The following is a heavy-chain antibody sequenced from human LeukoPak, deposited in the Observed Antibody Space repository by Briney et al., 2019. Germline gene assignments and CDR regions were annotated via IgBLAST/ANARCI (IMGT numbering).Heavy chain of an antibody. CDR2: VYYGRTT. CDR1: AASFISSSHH. Sequence: PSETLFLTCTVSAASFISSSHHWGWIRQSPGKGLEWIGTVYYGRTTYYNPSLDGRVTISLDTSANHFSLQLNSVTAADTAVYYCARHPQWLVHDAFDIWGQGTMVTVSS. CDR3: ARHPQWLVHDAFDI. J-gene: IGHJ3*02. V-gene: IGHV4-39*01. D-gene: IGHD6-19*01.